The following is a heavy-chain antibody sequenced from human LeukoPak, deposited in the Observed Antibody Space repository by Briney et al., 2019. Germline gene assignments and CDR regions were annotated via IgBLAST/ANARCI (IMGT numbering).Heavy chain of an antibody. CDR1: GFTFSRHW. J-gene: IGHJ4*02. Sequence: GGSLRLSCAASGFTFSRHWMSWVRQAPGKGLEWVANIKEDGSEKYYVDSVKGRFTISRDNAKSPLDLQMNSLRAEDTAVYYCARDDRGAFEDWGQGILVTVSS. V-gene: IGHV3-7*01. CDR2: IKEDGSEK. D-gene: IGHD1-14*01. CDR3: ARDDRGAFED.